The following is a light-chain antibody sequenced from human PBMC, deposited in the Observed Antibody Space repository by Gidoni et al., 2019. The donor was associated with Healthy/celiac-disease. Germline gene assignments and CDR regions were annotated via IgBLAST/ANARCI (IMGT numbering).Light chain of an antibody. V-gene: IGKV3-20*01. CDR3: QQYGSSPWT. CDR2: WTS. Sequence: EIVLTQSPGTLSLSPREIATLSCRASPSVSSSYLAWYQQKPGQAPRLLIYWTSSRATGSPDRFTGSGSWTNFTLNISRMEAEDFAMYYCQQYGSSPWTFGQGTKVEIK. J-gene: IGKJ1*01. CDR1: PSVSSSY.